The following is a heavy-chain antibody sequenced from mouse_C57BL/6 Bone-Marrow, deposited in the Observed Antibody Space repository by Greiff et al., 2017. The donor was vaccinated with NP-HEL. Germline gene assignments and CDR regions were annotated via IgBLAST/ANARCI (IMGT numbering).Heavy chain of an antibody. CDR1: GYTFTSYW. V-gene: IGHV1-69*01. D-gene: IGHD1-1*01. Sequence: QVQLQQSGAELVMPGASVKLSCKASGYTFTSYWMHWVKQRPGQGLEWIGEIDPSDSYTNYNQKFKGKSTLTVDKSSSTAYMQLSSLTSEDSAVYYCANYGSRGAYWGQGTLVTVSA. J-gene: IGHJ3*01. CDR3: ANYGSRGAY. CDR2: IDPSDSYT.